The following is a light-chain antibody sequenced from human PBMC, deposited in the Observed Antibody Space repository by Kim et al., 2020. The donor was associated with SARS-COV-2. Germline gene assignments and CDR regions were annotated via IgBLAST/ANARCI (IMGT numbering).Light chain of an antibody. CDR2: PAS. V-gene: IGKV3-20*01. Sequence: GERAPLPRRASQSLPSSFLAWYEQALGRAARLLAYPASSRAAGTPDRFSGSGSVTDFTLTIRREEPDDLAVYYCQQVSTWPPAYTFGQGTELE. CDR1: QSLPSSF. J-gene: IGKJ2*01. CDR3: QQVSTWPPAYT.